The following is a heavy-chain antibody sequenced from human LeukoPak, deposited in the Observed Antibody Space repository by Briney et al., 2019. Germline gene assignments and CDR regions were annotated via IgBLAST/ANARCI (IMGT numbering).Heavy chain of an antibody. CDR2: IKQEGSEK. V-gene: IGHV3-7*01. CDR3: AKDGGGPLD. Sequence: PGGSLRLSCAASGFTLRTSWMSWVRRAPGKGLEWVGNIKQEGSEKNYVDSVKGRFTISRDNAKNSLYLQTNSLRADDTAVYYCAKDGGGPLDWGQGTLVTVSS. CDR1: GFTLRTSW. D-gene: IGHD3-10*01. J-gene: IGHJ4*02.